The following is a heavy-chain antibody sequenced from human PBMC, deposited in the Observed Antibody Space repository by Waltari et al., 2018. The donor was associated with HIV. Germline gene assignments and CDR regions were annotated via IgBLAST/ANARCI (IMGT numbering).Heavy chain of an antibody. Sequence: EAQLVQPGAEVKEPGGSLKIHCNAPLYSLSSYWVVRVRLMSGKGLEWMGSIYSGSSDAPYSPSFQGRVTISAVKSSATAFLHLNSLKASDSGNYYCARQFILGSSYKAAFDIWGQGTLVTVSS. D-gene: IGHD3-10*01. J-gene: IGHJ3*02. CDR2: IYSGSSDA. CDR3: ARQFILGSSYKAAFDI. CDR1: LYSLSSYW. V-gene: IGHV5-51*01.